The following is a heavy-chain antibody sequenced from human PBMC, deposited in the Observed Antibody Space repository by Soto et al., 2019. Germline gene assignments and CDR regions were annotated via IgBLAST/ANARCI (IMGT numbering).Heavy chain of an antibody. CDR3: ASWGNWFDP. V-gene: IGHV4-59*01. J-gene: IGHJ5*02. Sequence: SETLSLTCNVSGGSISNYYWTWVRQSPEKGLEWIGYMYYNGNINYNPSLKSRVTISIDTSKNQFSLTLKSVTAADTAVYYCASWGNWFDPWGQGVLVTVSS. CDR1: GGSISNYY. D-gene: IGHD3-16*01. CDR2: MYYNGNI.